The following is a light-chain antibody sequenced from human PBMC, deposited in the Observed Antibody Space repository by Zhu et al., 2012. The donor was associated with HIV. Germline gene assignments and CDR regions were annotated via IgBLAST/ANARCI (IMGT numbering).Light chain of an antibody. Sequence: ETLMTQSPATLSVSPGDTATLSCRASQSVGYNLAWYQQKPGQAPRLLIYATSTRASDIPNRFNGGGSATEFTLTISSVQSEDFAKYYCQQYNDWPKTFGQGTTLEI. V-gene: IGKV3-15*01. CDR3: QQYNDWPKT. CDR2: ATS. CDR1: QSVGYN. J-gene: IGKJ2*01.